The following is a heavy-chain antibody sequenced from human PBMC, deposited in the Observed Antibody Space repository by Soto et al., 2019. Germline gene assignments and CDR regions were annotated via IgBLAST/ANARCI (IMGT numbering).Heavy chain of an antibody. D-gene: IGHD2-15*01. Sequence: EVQVVESGGGLVQPGGSLRLSCAASGFTFSSYWMDWVRQAPGKGLVWVSRINSDGSSRSYADSVKGRFTMSRDNAKNTLYLQMNSLRAEDTAVYYCTRAWGGGVDLWGRGTLVTVSS. CDR1: GFTFSSYW. J-gene: IGHJ2*01. V-gene: IGHV3-74*01. CDR3: TRAWGGGVDL. CDR2: INSDGSSR.